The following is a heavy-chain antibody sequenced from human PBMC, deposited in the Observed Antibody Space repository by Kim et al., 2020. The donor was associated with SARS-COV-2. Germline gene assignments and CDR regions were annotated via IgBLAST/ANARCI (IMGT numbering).Heavy chain of an antibody. CDR3: ARAETDTYYYGSGSYQTTGGFDY. CDR2: IIPIFGTA. Sequence: SVKVSCKASGGTFSSYTIGWVRQAPGQGLEWMGGIIPIFGTANYAQKFQGRVTITADESTSTAYMELSSLRSEDTAVYYCARAETDTYYYGSGSYQTTGGFDYWGQGTLVTVSS. J-gene: IGHJ4*02. V-gene: IGHV1-69*13. CDR1: GGTFSSYT. D-gene: IGHD3-10*01.